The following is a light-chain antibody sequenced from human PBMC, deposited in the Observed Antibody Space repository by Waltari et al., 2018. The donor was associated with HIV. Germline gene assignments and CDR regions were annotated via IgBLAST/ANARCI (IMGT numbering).Light chain of an antibody. CDR1: SSDVGGYKY. Sequence: QSALTQPASVAGSPGQSITISCTGTSSDVGGYKYVPWYQQHPGKAPKLMIYEVSTRPSGVSNRFSGSKSGNTASLTISGLQAEDEADYYCSSYTSSSTPVFGTGTKVTVL. CDR3: SSYTSSSTPV. V-gene: IGLV2-14*01. J-gene: IGLJ1*01. CDR2: EVS.